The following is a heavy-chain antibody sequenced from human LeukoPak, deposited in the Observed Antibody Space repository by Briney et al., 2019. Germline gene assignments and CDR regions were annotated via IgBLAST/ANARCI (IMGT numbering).Heavy chain of an antibody. D-gene: IGHD4-17*01. V-gene: IGHV4-59*05. CDR1: EFSVGSNY. CDR2: IYYSGST. Sequence: PGGSLRLSCAASEFSVGSNYMTWVRQAPGKVLEWIGSIYYSGSTYYNPSLKSRVTISVDTSKNQFSLKLSSVTAADTAVYYCAGHVHDYGADWGQGTLVTVSS. CDR3: AGHVHDYGAD. J-gene: IGHJ4*02.